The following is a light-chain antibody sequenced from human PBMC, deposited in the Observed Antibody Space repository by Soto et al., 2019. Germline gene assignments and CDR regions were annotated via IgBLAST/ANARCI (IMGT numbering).Light chain of an antibody. J-gene: IGLJ3*02. CDR1: ASNIGKNY. CDR3: GAWDGRLGGV. Sequence: QALVTQPPSVSAAPGQKVTISCSGNASNIGKNYVSWYQQFPGTAPKLLIYDTYERPSGIPDRFSASKSGTSATLVITGLQTGDEADYYCGAWDGRLGGVFGGGTKLTVL. V-gene: IGLV1-51*01. CDR2: DTY.